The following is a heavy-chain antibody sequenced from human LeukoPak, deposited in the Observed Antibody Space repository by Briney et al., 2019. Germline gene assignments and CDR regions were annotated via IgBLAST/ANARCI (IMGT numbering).Heavy chain of an antibody. V-gene: IGHV4-38-2*02. CDR3: ARSLAVAGTAGTNWFDP. CDR2: IYHSGST. CDR1: GYSISSGYY. Sequence: SETLSLTCTVSGYSISSGYYWGWIRQPPGKGLEWIGSIYHSGSTYYNPSLKSRVTISVDTSKNQFSLKLSSVTAADTAVYYCARSLAVAGTAGTNWFDPWGQGTLVTVSS. J-gene: IGHJ5*02. D-gene: IGHD6-19*01.